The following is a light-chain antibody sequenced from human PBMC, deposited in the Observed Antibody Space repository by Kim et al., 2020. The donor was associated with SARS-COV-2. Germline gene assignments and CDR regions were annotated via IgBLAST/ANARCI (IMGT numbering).Light chain of an antibody. CDR1: SSNIGSKT. V-gene: IGLV1-44*01. CDR3: AAWDDSLNGWV. Sequence: QSVLTQPPSASGTPGQRVTLSCSGSSSNIGSKTVNWYQQRPGTAPKLLIYTNDQRPSGVPDRFSGSKSGTSASLVISGLQSDDEADYSCAAWDDSLNGWVFGGGTQLTVL. CDR2: TND. J-gene: IGLJ3*02.